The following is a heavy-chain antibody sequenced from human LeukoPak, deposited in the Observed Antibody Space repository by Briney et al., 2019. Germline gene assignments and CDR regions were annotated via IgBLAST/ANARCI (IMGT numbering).Heavy chain of an antibody. J-gene: IGHJ4*02. V-gene: IGHV1-18*01. CDR1: GYTFTTYA. CDR2: ISAYNGNT. Sequence: ASVKVSCKASGYTFTTYAMNWVRQAPGQGLEWMGWISAYNGNTNYAQKLQGRVTMTTDTSTSTAYMELRSLRSDDTAVYYCARVEITPDRLDTAMGTIDYWGQGTLVTVSS. D-gene: IGHD5-18*01. CDR3: ARVEITPDRLDTAMGTIDY.